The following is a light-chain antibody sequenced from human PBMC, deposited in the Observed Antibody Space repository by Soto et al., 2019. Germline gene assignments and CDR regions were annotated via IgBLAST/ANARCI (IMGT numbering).Light chain of an antibody. Sequence: EIVLTQSPGTLSLSPGERATLSCRASQSVSSSYLAWYQQKPGQAPRLLIYGASSGATGIPDRFSGSGSGTDFTLTISRLEPEDFAVYYCQQYGGSPPHTFGQGTKLEIK. CDR3: QQYGGSPPHT. V-gene: IGKV3-20*01. J-gene: IGKJ2*01. CDR2: GAS. CDR1: QSVSSSY.